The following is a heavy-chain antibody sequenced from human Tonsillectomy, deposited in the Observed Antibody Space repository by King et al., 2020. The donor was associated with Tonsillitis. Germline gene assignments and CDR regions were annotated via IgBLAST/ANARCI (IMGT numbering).Heavy chain of an antibody. CDR2: IISKVYGGTT. Sequence: VQLVESGGGLVQPGRSLRLSCRASGFTFGDFGMSWVLQAPGEGLEWVGFIISKVYGGTTDYAAAVKGRFTISRDASTSILHLQMNSLKTEDTAVYFCTRDSEAVAGITLDYWGQGTLVTVSS. CDR1: GFTFGDFG. CDR3: TRDSEAVAGITLDY. V-gene: IGHV3-49*04. J-gene: IGHJ4*02. D-gene: IGHD6-19*01.